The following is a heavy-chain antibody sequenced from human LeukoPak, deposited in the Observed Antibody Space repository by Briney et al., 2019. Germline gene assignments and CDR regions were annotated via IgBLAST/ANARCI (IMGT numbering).Heavy chain of an antibody. Sequence: ASVNVSCRASGGTFSIYAISWVRQAPGQGLEWMGGIIPIFGTANYAQKFQGRVTITADESTSTAYMELSSLRPEDTAVYYCARGGNYDILTGYYYYYYYGMDVWGQGTTVTVSS. CDR2: IIPIFGTA. J-gene: IGHJ6*02. CDR1: GGTFSIYA. CDR3: ARGGNYDILTGYYYYYYYGMDV. D-gene: IGHD3-9*01. V-gene: IGHV1-69*13.